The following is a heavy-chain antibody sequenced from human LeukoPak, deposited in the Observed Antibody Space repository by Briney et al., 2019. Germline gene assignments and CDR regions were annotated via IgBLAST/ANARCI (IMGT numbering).Heavy chain of an antibody. CDR3: ARDRGPYSRGEAGFDC. CDR1: GFTFSRNW. D-gene: IGHD6-13*01. V-gene: IGHV3-74*01. CDR2: ISSDSSST. Sequence: GGSLRLSCAASGFTFSRNWMHWVRQAPGKGLLWVSRISSDSSSTTYVDSVKGRFTISRDNARSTLYLQLDSLTAEDTAVYYCARDRGPYSRGEAGFDCWGQGTLVTVSS. J-gene: IGHJ4*02.